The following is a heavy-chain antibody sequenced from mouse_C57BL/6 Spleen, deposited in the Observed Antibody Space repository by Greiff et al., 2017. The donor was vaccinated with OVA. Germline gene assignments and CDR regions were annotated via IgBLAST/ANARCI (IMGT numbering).Heavy chain of an antibody. CDR1: GYAFTNYL. V-gene: IGHV1-54*01. CDR3: ARRYDYAMDY. J-gene: IGHJ4*01. CDR2: INPGSGGT. Sequence: VQLQESGAELVRPGTSVKVSCKASGYAFTNYLIEWVKQRPGQGLEWIGVINPGSGGTNYNEKFKGKATLTADKSSSTAYMQLSSLTSEDSAVYFCARRYDYAMDYWGQGTSVTVSS.